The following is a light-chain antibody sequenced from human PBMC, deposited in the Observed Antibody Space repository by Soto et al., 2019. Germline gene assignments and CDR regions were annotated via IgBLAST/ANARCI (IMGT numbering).Light chain of an antibody. CDR1: QSVSTN. Sequence: EIVMTQSPATLSVSPGERATLSCRASQSVSTNLAWYQQKPGQAPRLLIYGASSRATGIPDRFSGSGPGTDFTLTISRLEPEDFAVYYCQQYGSSPQVTFGQGTRLEIK. CDR2: GAS. CDR3: QQYGSSPQVT. V-gene: IGKV3-20*01. J-gene: IGKJ5*01.